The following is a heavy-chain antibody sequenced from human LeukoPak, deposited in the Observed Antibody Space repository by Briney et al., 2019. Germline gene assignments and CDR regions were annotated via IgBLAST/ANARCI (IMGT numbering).Heavy chain of an antibody. J-gene: IGHJ4*02. V-gene: IGHV3-23*01. CDR3: AKRGIVIRAVIIIGFHKEAYYFDY. Sequence: PGGSLRLSCAASGFTFSSYAMSWVRQAPGKGMEWVSGISERGGSTNYADSVKGRFIISRETSKNTVYLQMNSLRIEDTAVYFRAKRGIVIRAVIIIGFHKEAYYFDYCGQGILVTVSS. D-gene: IGHD3-10*01. CDR2: ISERGGST. CDR1: GFTFSSYA.